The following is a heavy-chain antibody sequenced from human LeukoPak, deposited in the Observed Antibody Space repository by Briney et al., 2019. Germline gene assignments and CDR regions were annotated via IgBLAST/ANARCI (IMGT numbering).Heavy chain of an antibody. Sequence: SETLSLTCAVYGGSFSGYYWSWIRQPPGKGLEWIGEINHSGSTNYNPSLESRVTISVDTSKNQFSLKLSSVTAADTAVYYCARVGPAYYDSSGQNHDYWGQGTLVTVSS. V-gene: IGHV4-34*01. J-gene: IGHJ4*02. CDR1: GGSFSGYY. CDR3: ARVGPAYYDSSGQNHDY. CDR2: INHSGST. D-gene: IGHD3-22*01.